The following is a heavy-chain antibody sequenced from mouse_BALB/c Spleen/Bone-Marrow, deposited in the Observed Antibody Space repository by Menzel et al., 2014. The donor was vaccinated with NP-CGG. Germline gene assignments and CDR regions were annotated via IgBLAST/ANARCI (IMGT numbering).Heavy chain of an antibody. CDR1: GFSLTGYG. CDR2: IWGDGST. D-gene: IGHD2-3*01. Sequence: QVQLQQSGPGLVAPSQSLSIPCTVSGFSLTGYGLTWVRQPPGKGLEWLGMIWGDGSTDYNSALKSRLSISKDNSKSQVFLKMNSLQTDDTARYYCARDDGYYFDYWRQGTTLTVSS. V-gene: IGHV2-6-7*01. J-gene: IGHJ2*01. CDR3: ARDDGYYFDY.